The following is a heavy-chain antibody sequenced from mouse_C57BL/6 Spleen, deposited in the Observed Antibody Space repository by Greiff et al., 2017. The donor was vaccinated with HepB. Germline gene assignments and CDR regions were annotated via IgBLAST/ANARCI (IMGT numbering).Heavy chain of an antibody. CDR2: INYDGSST. CDR1: GFTFSDYY. V-gene: IGHV5-16*01. CDR3: SRRGFYYGSSYWYFDV. D-gene: IGHD1-1*01. J-gene: IGHJ1*03. Sequence: EVKLMESEGGLVQPGSSMQLSCTASGFTFSDYYMAWVRQVPEKGLEWVANINYDGSSTYYLDSLKSRFIISRDNAKNILYLQMSSLKSEDTATYYGSRRGFYYGSSYWYFDVWGTGTTVTISS.